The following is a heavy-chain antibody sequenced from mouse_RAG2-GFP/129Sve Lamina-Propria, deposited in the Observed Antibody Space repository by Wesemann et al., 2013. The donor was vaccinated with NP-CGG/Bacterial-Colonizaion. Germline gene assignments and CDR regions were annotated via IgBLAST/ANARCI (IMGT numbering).Heavy chain of an antibody. J-gene: IGHJ2*01. CDR3: ARKEWFDY. D-gene: IGHD1-3*01. V-gene: IGHV14-2*01. Sequence: QPKATITADTSSNTAYLQLSSLTSEDTAVYYCARKEWFDYWGQGTTLTVSS.